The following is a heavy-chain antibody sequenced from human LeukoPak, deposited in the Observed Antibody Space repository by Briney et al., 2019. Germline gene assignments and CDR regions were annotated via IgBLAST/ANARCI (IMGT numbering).Heavy chain of an antibody. CDR1: GYSFTSYW. D-gene: IGHD6-19*01. V-gene: IGHV5-51*01. Sequence: GESLKISCKGSGYSFTSYWIGWVRQMPGKGLEWMGIIYPGDSDTRYSPSFQGQVTISADKSISTAYLQWSSLKASDTAVYYCARGGTISSGWTDAFDMWGRGTLVIVSS. CDR3: ARGGTISSGWTDAFDM. J-gene: IGHJ3*02. CDR2: IYPGDSDT.